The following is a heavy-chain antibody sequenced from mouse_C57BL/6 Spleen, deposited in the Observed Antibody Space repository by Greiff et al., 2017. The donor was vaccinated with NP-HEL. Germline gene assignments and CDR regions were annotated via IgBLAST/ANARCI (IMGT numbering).Heavy chain of an antibody. CDR2: INPSTGGT. D-gene: IGHD4-1*01. Sequence: VQLQQSGPELVKPGASVKISCKASGYSFTGYYMNWVKQSPEKSLEWIGEINPSTGGTTYNQKFKAKATLTVDKSSSTAYMQLKSLTSEDSAVYYCAREWDGFDYWGQGTTLTVSS. CDR3: AREWDGFDY. CDR1: GYSFTGYY. V-gene: IGHV1-42*01. J-gene: IGHJ2*01.